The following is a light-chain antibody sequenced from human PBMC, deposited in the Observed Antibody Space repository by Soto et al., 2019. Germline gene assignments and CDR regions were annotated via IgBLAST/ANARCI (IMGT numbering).Light chain of an antibody. CDR1: QDVSRY. J-gene: IGKJ3*01. CDR3: QQLQRTPFT. V-gene: IGKV1-9*01. CDR2: GAS. Sequence: QLTQSPSSLSASVGDRVTITCRASQDVSRYLAWYQQKAGKAPKLLIYGASTLQSGVPSRFSGFGSGTEFTLTISILQPEDFATYHCQQLQRTPFTCGPGTTVD.